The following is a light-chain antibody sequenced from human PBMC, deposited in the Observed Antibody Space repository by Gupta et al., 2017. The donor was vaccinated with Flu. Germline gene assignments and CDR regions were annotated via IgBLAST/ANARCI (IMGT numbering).Light chain of an antibody. CDR2: EVT. Sequence: SITISCTGTSSDVVDYNYVTWHRQHPAKAPNLMIYEVTNRPSGVANRFSGSKAGNTASLIISGLQAEDEGDYYCSSDTNSGTWVFGGGTKLTVL. J-gene: IGLJ3*02. CDR3: SSDTNSGTWV. V-gene: IGLV2-14*01. CDR1: SSDVVDYNY.